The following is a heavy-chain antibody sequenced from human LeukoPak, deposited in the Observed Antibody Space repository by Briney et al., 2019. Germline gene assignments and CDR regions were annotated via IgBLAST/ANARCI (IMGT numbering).Heavy chain of an antibody. J-gene: IGHJ3*02. D-gene: IGHD3-10*01. CDR3: ARDPYGQAPDAFDI. V-gene: IGHV1-18*01. CDR2: ISAYNGNT. Sequence: ASVKVSCKASGYTFTSYGISWVRQAPGRGLEWMGWISAYNGNTNYAQKLQGRVTMTTDTSTSTAYMELRSQRSDDTAVYYCARDPYGQAPDAFDIWGQGTMVTVSS. CDR1: GYTFTSYG.